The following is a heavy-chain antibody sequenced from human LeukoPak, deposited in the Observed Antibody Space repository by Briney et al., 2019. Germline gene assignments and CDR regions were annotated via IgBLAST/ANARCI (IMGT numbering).Heavy chain of an antibody. CDR1: GGFNTHYY. Sequence: SETLSLTCSVSGGFNTHYYWTWIRQPPGKELEWIGYIYHSGSTKYNPSLKSRVTISVDTSKNHFSLKLSSVTAADTAVYYCAKNGQTGFSFDPWGQGTLVTVSS. J-gene: IGHJ5*02. D-gene: IGHD3-9*01. CDR2: IYHSGST. V-gene: IGHV4-59*01. CDR3: AKNGQTGFSFDP.